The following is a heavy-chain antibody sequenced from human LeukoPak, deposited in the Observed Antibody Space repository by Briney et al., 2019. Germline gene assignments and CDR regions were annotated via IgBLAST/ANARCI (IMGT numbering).Heavy chain of an antibody. CDR2: IKQDGSEK. CDR3: ARVNYDFWSGYCKVPVYFDY. V-gene: IGHV3-7*01. CDR1: GFTFSSYW. D-gene: IGHD3-3*01. J-gene: IGHJ4*02. Sequence: GGSLRLSCAASGFTFSSYWMSWVRQAPGKGLEWVANIKQDGSEKYYVDSVKGRFTISRDNAKNSLYLQMNSLRAEDTAVYYCARVNYDFWSGYCKVPVYFDYWGQGTLVTVSS.